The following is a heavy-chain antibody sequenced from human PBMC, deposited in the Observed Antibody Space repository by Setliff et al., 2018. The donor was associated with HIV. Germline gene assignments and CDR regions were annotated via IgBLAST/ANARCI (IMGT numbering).Heavy chain of an antibody. Sequence: SETLSLTCAVYGESLSDYYWSWIRQPPGKGLEWIGEINHNKSSDYNPSLKSRVTMSVDTSKNQFSLEVKSVTAADTAVYYCARQKKSSSWSPNDYWGQGTLVTVSS. J-gene: IGHJ4*02. D-gene: IGHD2-2*01. CDR1: GESLSDYY. CDR3: ARQKKSSSWSPNDY. V-gene: IGHV4-34*01. CDR2: INHNKSS.